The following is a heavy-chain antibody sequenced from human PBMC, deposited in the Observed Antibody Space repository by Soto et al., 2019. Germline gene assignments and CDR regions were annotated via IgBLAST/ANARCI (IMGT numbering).Heavy chain of an antibody. Sequence: QVQLVQSGAEVKTPGASVKVSCRASGYSFRTHGISWVRQAPGQGLEWMGWISTYDDKTNFPQKFQGRITMTTDTSKSTAYRELRSLRSDDTAVYFCARDLGYCNSSGYFWNWFDHWGQGTLVTVSS. CDR2: ISTYDDKT. CDR1: GYSFRTHG. J-gene: IGHJ5*02. V-gene: IGHV1-18*01. CDR3: ARDLGYCNSSGYFWNWFDH. D-gene: IGHD2-2*01.